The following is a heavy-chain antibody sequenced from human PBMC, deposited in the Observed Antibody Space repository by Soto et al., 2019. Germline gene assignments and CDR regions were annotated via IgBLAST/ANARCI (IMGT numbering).Heavy chain of an antibody. CDR2: ISKDGNVK. J-gene: IGHJ4*02. D-gene: IGHD6-6*01. V-gene: IGHV3-30*03. CDR1: GFTFSSYG. CDR3: TVDVSSGY. Sequence: QVQLVESGGGVVQPGRSLRLSCAASGFTFSSYGMHWVRQAPGKGLEWVAVISKDGNVKYYAESVKGRFTISRDSSKSSLYVQMNSLGAEETAAYYCTVDVSSGYWGQGTLVTVSS.